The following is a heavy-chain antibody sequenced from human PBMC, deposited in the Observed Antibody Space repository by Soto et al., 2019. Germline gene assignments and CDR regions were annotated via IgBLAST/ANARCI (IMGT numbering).Heavy chain of an antibody. CDR1: GGSISSYY. J-gene: IGHJ6*02. V-gene: IGHV4-59*01. CDR2: IYYSGST. Sequence: SETLSLTCTVSGGSISSYYWSWIRQPPGKGLEWIGYIYYSGSTNYNPSLKSRVTISVDTSKNQFSLKLSSVTAADTAVYYCARDVGSSWPTSYYYYGTDVWGQGTKVTVSS. CDR3: ARDVGSSWPTSYYYYGTDV. D-gene: IGHD6-13*01.